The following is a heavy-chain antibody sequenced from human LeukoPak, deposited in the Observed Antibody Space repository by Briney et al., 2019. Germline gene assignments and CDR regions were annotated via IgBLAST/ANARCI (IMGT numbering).Heavy chain of an antibody. D-gene: IGHD2-2*01. CDR1: DGSISSGGYY. CDR3: ARVAYCDSFSCNEDFDY. J-gene: IGHJ4*02. V-gene: IGHV4-30-2*01. Sequence: PSETLSLTCTVSDGSISSGGYYWSWIRQPPGKGLEWIGYIYHSGSTYYNPSLKSRVTISADRSKNQFSLKLRSVTAADTAVYYCARVAYCDSFSCNEDFDYWGQGTLVTVSS. CDR2: IYHSGST.